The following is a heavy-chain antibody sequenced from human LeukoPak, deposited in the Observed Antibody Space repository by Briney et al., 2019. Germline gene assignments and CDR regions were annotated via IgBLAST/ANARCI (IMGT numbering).Heavy chain of an antibody. CDR1: GGSISSYY. V-gene: IGHV4-4*07. Sequence: SSETLSLTCTVSGGSISSYYWSWIRQPAGKGLEWIGRIYTSGSTNYNPSLKSRVTMSVDTSKNQFSLKLSSVTAADTAVYYCARDGSIAARPGWFDPWGQGTLVTASS. D-gene: IGHD6-6*01. J-gene: IGHJ5*02. CDR3: ARDGSIAARPGWFDP. CDR2: IYTSGST.